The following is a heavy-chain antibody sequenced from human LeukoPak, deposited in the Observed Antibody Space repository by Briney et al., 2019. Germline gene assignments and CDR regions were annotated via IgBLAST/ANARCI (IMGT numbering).Heavy chain of an antibody. V-gene: IGHV3-23*01. Sequence: QSGGSLRLSCAASGFTFSSYAMSGVRQAPGKGLEWVSAISGSGGSTYYADSVKGRFTISRDNSKNTLYLQMNSLRAEDTAVYYCAKFGGTSYSNYFDYWGQGTLVTVSS. CDR1: GFTFSSYA. CDR3: AKFGGTSYSNYFDY. J-gene: IGHJ4*02. CDR2: ISGSGGST. D-gene: IGHD2-15*01.